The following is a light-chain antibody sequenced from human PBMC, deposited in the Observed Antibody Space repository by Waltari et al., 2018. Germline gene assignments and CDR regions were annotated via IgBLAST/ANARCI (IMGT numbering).Light chain of an antibody. CDR1: QSIDTW. J-gene: IGKJ2*01. CDR2: KAS. CDR3: QQYNSYSHT. V-gene: IGKV1-5*03. Sequence: EIQMTQSPSILSASVGDRVTLTCRASQSIDTWLAWYQQKPGKAPELLISKASTLESGVPSRFSGRRSGTEFTLTISGLQPDDFATYYCQQYNSYSHTFGPGTKLEI.